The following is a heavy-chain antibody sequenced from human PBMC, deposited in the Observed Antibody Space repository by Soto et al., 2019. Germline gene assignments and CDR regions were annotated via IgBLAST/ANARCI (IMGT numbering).Heavy chain of an antibody. Sequence: GGSLRLSCAASGFTFSSYGMHWVRQAPGKGLEWVAVIWYDGSNKYYADSVKGRFTISRDNSKNTLYLQMNSLRAEDTAVYYCARGDDSSGYSHFDYWGQGTLVTVSS. CDR1: GFTFSSYG. CDR3: ARGDDSSGYSHFDY. J-gene: IGHJ4*02. V-gene: IGHV3-33*01. CDR2: IWYDGSNK. D-gene: IGHD3-22*01.